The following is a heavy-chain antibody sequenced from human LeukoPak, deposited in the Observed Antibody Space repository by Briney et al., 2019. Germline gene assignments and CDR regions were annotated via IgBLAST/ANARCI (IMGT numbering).Heavy chain of an antibody. Sequence: TSVKVSCKVSGYTLTELSMHWVRQAPGKGLEWMGGFDPEDGETIYAQKFQGRVTMTEDTSTDTAYMELSSPGSEDTAVYYCATSPQYCSGGSCYYYYYMDVWGKGTTVTVSS. D-gene: IGHD2-15*01. J-gene: IGHJ6*03. CDR3: ATSPQYCSGGSCYYYYYMDV. CDR1: GYTLTELS. V-gene: IGHV1-24*01. CDR2: FDPEDGET.